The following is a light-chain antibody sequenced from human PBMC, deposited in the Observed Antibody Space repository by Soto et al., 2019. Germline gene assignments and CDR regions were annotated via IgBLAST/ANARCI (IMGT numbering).Light chain of an antibody. CDR3: QQYNSDST. J-gene: IGKJ5*01. Sequence: DIQMTQSPSTLSASVGDRVTITCRASQSISSWLAWYQQKPGKAPKLLIYDASNLQNGVPSRFSGSGSGTEFTLTISSLQPDDFATYYCQQYNSDSTFGQGTRLEIK. CDR2: DAS. CDR1: QSISSW. V-gene: IGKV1-5*01.